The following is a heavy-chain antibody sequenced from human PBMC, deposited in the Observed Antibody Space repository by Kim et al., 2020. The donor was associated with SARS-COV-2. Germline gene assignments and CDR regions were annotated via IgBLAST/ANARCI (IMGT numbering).Heavy chain of an antibody. CDR3: ARGDSQGISVAGGF. CDR2: ISYDGSII. Sequence: GGSLRLSCAASGFTFSIYAMHWVRQAPGKGLEWVALISYDGSIIYYADSVKGRFSISRDNSKNTLFLQMSSLGAEDTAVYYCARGDSQGISVAGGFWGQGTRVIVSS. D-gene: IGHD6-19*01. V-gene: IGHV3-30-3*01. CDR1: GFTFSIYA. J-gene: IGHJ4*02.